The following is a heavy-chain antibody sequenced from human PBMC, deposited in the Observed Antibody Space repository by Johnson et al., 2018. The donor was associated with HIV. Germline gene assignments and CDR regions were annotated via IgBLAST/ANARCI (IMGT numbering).Heavy chain of an antibody. CDR3: PREKLDSSGYYDAFDI. CDR1: GFTVSSNY. V-gene: IGHV3-30*03. J-gene: IGHJ3*02. D-gene: IGHD3-22*01. CDR2: ISYDGSNK. Sequence: VQLVESGGGLIQPGGSLRLSCAASGFTVSSNYMTWVRQAPGKGLEWVAVISYDGSNKDYADSVKGRFSISRDNSKNTLYLQMNSLRAEDTAVYYCPREKLDSSGYYDAFDIWGQGTMVTVSS.